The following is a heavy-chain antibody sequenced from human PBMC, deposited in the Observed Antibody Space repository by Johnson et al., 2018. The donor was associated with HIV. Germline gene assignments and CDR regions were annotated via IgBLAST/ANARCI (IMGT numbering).Heavy chain of an antibody. CDR2: IWYDGSNK. CDR3: ARSGYGSGSTHDAVDI. Sequence: QVQLVESGGGVVQPGGSLRLSCAASGLTFSSYAMHWVRQAPGKGLEWVAVIWYDGSNKYYADSVKGRFTISRDDSKNSLYLQMNSLKTEDTAAYYCARSGYGSGSTHDAVDIWGQGTMVTVSS. J-gene: IGHJ3*02. V-gene: IGHV3-33*01. D-gene: IGHD3-10*01. CDR1: GLTFSSYA.